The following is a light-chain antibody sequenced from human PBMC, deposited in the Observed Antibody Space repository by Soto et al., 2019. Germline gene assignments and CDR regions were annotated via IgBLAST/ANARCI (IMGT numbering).Light chain of an antibody. CDR3: CSPAGAMTWV. J-gene: IGLJ3*02. CDR1: SNSLGYYNL. CDR2: EVS. Sequence: QSALTQPASVSGSPGQSITLSCTGTSNSLGYYNLVSWYQQHPGKAPKFIIYEVSKRPSGVSSRFSGSKSGNTASLTISGLQPEDEADYYCCSPAGAMTWVFGGGTQLTVL. V-gene: IGLV2-23*02.